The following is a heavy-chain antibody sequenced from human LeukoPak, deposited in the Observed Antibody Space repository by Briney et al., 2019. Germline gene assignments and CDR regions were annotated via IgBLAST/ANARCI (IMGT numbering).Heavy chain of an antibody. CDR2: IYHSGST. J-gene: IGHJ6*02. D-gene: IGHD2-2*01. CDR1: GGSISSGGYS. Sequence: SQTLSLTCAVSGGSISSGGYSWSWIRQPPGKGLEWIGYIYHSGSTYYNPSLKSRVTISVDRSKNQFSLKLSSVTAADTAVYYCARVGCSSTSCYPYYYYGMDVWGQGTTVTVSS. V-gene: IGHV4-30-2*01. CDR3: ARVGCSSTSCYPYYYYGMDV.